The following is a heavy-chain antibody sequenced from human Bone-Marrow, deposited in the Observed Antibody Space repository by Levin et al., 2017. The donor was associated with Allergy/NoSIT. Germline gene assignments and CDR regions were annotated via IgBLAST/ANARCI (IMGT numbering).Heavy chain of an antibody. V-gene: IGHV4-31*03. CDR1: GGSISSAGYH. J-gene: IGHJ4*02. D-gene: IGHD3-9*01. Sequence: PSETLSLTCTVSGGSISSAGYHWTWIRQSPGKGLEWIGYISYRGTTYYNPSLKSRLTMSLDTSEQRFSLNLNSVTAADTAIYYCARLDGYYFDYWGQGTLVTASS. CDR2: ISYRGTT. CDR3: ARLDGYYFDY.